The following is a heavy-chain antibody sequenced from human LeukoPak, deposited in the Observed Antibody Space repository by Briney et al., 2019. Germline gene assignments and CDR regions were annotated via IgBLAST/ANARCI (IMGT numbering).Heavy chain of an antibody. Sequence: GGSLRLSCSASGFTFSSYAMHWVRQAPGKGLEYVSAISSNGGSTYYADSVKGRFTISRDNSKNTLYLQMSSLRAEDTAVYYCVKDRVWDCYGSGSFDYWGQGTLVTVSS. D-gene: IGHD3-10*01. CDR1: GFTFSSYA. CDR3: VKDRVWDCYGSGSFDY. CDR2: ISSNGGST. J-gene: IGHJ4*02. V-gene: IGHV3-64D*06.